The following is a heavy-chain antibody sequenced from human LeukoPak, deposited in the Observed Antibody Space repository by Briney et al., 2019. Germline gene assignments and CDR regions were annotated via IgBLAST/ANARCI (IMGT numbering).Heavy chain of an antibody. Sequence: SETLSLTCTVSGGPISSGNYQYYWGWIRQPPGKGLEWIASVYETGSPYYNPSLMSRVTVSVDTSNNQFSLKLSSVTAADTAVYYCARDRWHGDYELGAFDIWGQGTMVTVSS. V-gene: IGHV4-39*07. D-gene: IGHD4-17*01. CDR2: VYETGSP. CDR3: ARDRWHGDYELGAFDI. CDR1: GGPISSGNYQYY. J-gene: IGHJ3*02.